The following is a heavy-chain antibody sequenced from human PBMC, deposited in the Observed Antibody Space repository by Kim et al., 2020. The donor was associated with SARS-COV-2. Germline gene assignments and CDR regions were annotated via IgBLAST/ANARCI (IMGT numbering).Heavy chain of an antibody. J-gene: IGHJ4*02. CDR1: GFTFSNAW. D-gene: IGHD6-6*01. CDR3: TTVEYSSFSPPAERSY. CDR2: IKSKTDGGTT. Sequence: GGSLRLSCAASGFTFSNAWMSWVRQAPGKGLEWVGRIKSKTDGGTTDYAAPVKGRFTISRDDSKNTLYLQMNSLKTEDTAVYYCTTVEYSSFSPPAERSYWGQGTLVTVSS. V-gene: IGHV3-15*01.